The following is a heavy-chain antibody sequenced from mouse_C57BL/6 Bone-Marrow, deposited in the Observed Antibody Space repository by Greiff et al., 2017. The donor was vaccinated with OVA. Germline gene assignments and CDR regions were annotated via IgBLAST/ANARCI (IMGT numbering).Heavy chain of an antibody. CDR3: ARNWITTVVATDFDV. Sequence: QVQLKQSGAELARPGASVKLSCKASGYTFTSYGISWVKQRTGQGLEWIGEIYPRSGNTYYNEKFKGKATLTADKSSSTAYMELRSLTSEDSAVYFCARNWITTVVATDFDVWGTGTTVTVSS. V-gene: IGHV1-81*01. J-gene: IGHJ1*03. CDR2: IYPRSGNT. CDR1: GYTFTSYG. D-gene: IGHD1-1*01.